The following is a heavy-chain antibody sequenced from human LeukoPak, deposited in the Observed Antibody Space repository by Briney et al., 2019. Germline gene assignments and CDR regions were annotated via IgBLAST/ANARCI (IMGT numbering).Heavy chain of an antibody. Sequence: GGSLRLSCAASGFTFSSYEMNWVRQAPGKGLEWVSVISGSGSSTDYADSVKGRFTISRDNSKNTLYLQMSSLRAEDTGVYYCAKSFGPVIAAAGAGADWGQGTLVTVSS. J-gene: IGHJ4*02. CDR3: AKSFGPVIAAAGAGAD. CDR1: GFTFSSYE. V-gene: IGHV3-23*01. CDR2: ISGSGSST. D-gene: IGHD6-13*01.